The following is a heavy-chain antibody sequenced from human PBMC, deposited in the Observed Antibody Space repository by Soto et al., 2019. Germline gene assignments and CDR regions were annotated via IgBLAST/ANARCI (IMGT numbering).Heavy chain of an antibody. J-gene: IGHJ4*02. D-gene: IGHD3-10*01. CDR2: INPSGGST. CDR1: GYTFTSYY. Sequence: SVKVSCKASGYTFTSYYMHWVRQAPGQGLEWMGIINPSGGSTSYAQKFQGRVTMTRDTSTSTVYMELSSLRSEDTAVYYCATSPHPAGLWFGELQPRYYFDYWGQGTLVTVSS. CDR3: ATSPHPAGLWFGELQPRYYFDY. V-gene: IGHV1-46*01.